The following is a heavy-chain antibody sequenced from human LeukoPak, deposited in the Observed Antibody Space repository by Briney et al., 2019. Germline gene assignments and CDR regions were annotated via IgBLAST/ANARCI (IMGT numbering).Heavy chain of an antibody. Sequence: ASVKVSCKASGYTFTGYYMHWVRQAPGQGLEWMGWINPNSGGTNYAQKFQGRVTMTTDTSTSTAYMELRSLRSDDTAVYYCARREELMFDYWGQGTLVTVSS. J-gene: IGHJ4*02. D-gene: IGHD3-10*01. CDR3: ARREELMFDY. V-gene: IGHV1-2*02. CDR2: INPNSGGT. CDR1: GYTFTGYY.